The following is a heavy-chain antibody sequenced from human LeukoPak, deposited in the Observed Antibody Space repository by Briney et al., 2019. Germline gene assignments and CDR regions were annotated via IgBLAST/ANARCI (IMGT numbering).Heavy chain of an antibody. CDR3: ARGHEGIAAGYDY. V-gene: IGHV4-39*07. D-gene: IGHD6-13*01. Sequence: NPSETLSLTCTVSGGSISSSSYYWGWIRQPPGKGLEWIGSIYYSGSTYYNPSLKSRVTISVDTSKNQFSLKLSSVTAADTAVYFCARGHEGIAAGYDYWGQGTLVTVSS. CDR2: IYYSGST. CDR1: GGSISSSSYY. J-gene: IGHJ4*02.